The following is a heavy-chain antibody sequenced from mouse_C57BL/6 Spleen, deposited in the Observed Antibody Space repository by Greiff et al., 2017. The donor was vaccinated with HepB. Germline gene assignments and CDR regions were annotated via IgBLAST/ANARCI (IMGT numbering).Heavy chain of an antibody. Sequence: EVKLQESGPGMVKPSQSLSLTCTVTGYSITSGYDWHWIRHFPGNKLEWMGNISYSGSTNYNPSLKSRISITHDTSKNHFFLKLNSVTTEDTATYYCARRLRYSAWFAYWGQGTLVTVSA. V-gene: IGHV3-1*01. J-gene: IGHJ3*01. CDR3: ARRLRYSAWFAY. CDR1: GYSITSGYD. D-gene: IGHD1-1*01. CDR2: ISYSGST.